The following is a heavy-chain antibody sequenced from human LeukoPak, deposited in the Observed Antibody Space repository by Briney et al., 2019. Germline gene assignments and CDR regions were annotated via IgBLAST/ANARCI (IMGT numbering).Heavy chain of an antibody. CDR2: FDPEDGET. Sequence: ASVKVSCKVSGYTLTELSMHWVRQAPGKGLEWMGGFDPEDGETNYAQKFQGRVTMTEDTSTDAAYMELSSLRSEDTAVYYCATEGGGPPHAFDIWGQGTMVTVSS. D-gene: IGHD3-16*01. V-gene: IGHV1-24*01. CDR3: ATEGGGPPHAFDI. J-gene: IGHJ3*02. CDR1: GYTLTELS.